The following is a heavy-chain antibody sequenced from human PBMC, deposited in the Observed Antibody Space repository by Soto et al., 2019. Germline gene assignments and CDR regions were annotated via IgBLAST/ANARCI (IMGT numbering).Heavy chain of an antibody. CDR3: ARGGQECSNSGCGYIYDGMDV. Sequence: ASGKVSCKASGYTFSHYGIGWVRQPPGQGLEWMGWISAYNGNRHFAEGLRGRITMTTNTTTSTADMELRSLSSDDTAVYYCARGGQECSNSGCGYIYDGMDVWGQGTTVTVSS. CDR1: GYTFSHYG. CDR2: ISAYNGNR. V-gene: IGHV1-18*01. J-gene: IGHJ6*02. D-gene: IGHD1-26*01.